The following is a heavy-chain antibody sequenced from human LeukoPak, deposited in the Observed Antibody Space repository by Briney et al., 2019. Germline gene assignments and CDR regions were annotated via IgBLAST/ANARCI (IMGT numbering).Heavy chain of an antibody. Sequence: PSETLSLTCTVSGGSISSSSYYWGWIRQPPGKGLEWIGSIYYSGSTYYNPSLKSRVTISVDTSKNQFSLKLSSVTAADTAVYYCARMPPRRITIFGVVIRNWFDPWGQGTLVTVSS. CDR3: ARMPPRRITIFGVVIRNWFDP. CDR2: IYYSGST. D-gene: IGHD3-3*01. V-gene: IGHV4-39*01. CDR1: GGSISSSSYY. J-gene: IGHJ5*02.